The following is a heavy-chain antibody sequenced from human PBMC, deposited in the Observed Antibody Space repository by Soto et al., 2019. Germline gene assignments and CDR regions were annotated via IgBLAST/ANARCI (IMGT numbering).Heavy chain of an antibody. CDR3: VKEVGAFGLINPLFLSYVIGV. CDR2: ISGSGGST. J-gene: IGHJ6*02. D-gene: IGHD3-3*01. Sequence: GGSLRLSCAASGFTFDNYVMTWVRQAPGKGLEWVSAISGSGGSTYYADSVKGRFTISRDNSKNTLYLQMTSLRAEDTAVYYCVKEVGAFGLINPLFLSYVIGVCSQGTTVTV. V-gene: IGHV3-23*01. CDR1: GFTFDNYV.